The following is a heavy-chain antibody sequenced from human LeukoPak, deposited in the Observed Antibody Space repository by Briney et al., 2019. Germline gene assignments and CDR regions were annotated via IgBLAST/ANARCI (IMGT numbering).Heavy chain of an antibody. CDR3: ARVLRDGSGNYYNGYAFDI. J-gene: IGHJ3*02. V-gene: IGHV3-48*01. CDR1: AFTFSSYG. D-gene: IGHD3-10*01. CDR2: IGGSSRTI. Sequence: GGSLRLSCAASAFTFSSYGMNWVRQAPGKGLEWVSYIGGSSRTIYYADSVKGQFTISRDNAKNSLYLQMNSLRAEDTAVYYCARVLRDGSGNYYNGYAFDIWGQGTMVTVSS.